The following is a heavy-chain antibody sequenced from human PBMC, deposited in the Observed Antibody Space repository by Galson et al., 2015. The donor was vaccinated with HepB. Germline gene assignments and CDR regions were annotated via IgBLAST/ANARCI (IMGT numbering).Heavy chain of an antibody. V-gene: IGHV1-69*13. CDR3: ARNLNEPRIAAAGRDY. D-gene: IGHD6-13*01. J-gene: IGHJ4*02. Sequence: SVKVSCKASGGTFSSYAISWVRQAPGQGLEWMGGIIPIFGTANYAQKFQGRVTITADESTSTAYMELSSLRSEDTAVYYCARNLNEPRIAAAGRDYWGQGTLVTVSS. CDR1: GGTFSSYA. CDR2: IIPIFGTA.